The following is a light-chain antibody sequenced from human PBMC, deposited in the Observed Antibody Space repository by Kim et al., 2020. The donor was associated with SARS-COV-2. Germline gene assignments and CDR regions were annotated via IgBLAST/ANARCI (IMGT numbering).Light chain of an antibody. V-gene: IGKV3-20*01. CDR1: QSIRNNY. J-gene: IGKJ1*01. CDR2: GAS. Sequence: EIVLTQSPGTLSLSPGERATLSRRASQSIRNNYLAWYQQKPGQAPRLLIYGASSRATGIPDRFSGSGSGTDFTLTISRLEPEDFAVYYCQQYGSSPRTFGQGTKVDIK. CDR3: QQYGSSPRT.